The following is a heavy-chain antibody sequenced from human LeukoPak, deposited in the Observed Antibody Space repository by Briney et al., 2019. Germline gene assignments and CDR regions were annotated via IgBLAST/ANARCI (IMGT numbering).Heavy chain of an antibody. CDR3: ARGAAPHYSDY. V-gene: IGHV4-59*11. CDR2: IYFSGST. J-gene: IGHJ4*02. D-gene: IGHD6-6*01. CDR1: GGSIRSHC. Sequence: SETLSLTCTVSGGSIRSHCWSWVRQPPGKGLEWIGYIYFSGSTNYNPSLKSRVTISMGTSENQFSLKLSSVTAANTAVYYCARGAAPHYSDYWGQGTLVTVSS.